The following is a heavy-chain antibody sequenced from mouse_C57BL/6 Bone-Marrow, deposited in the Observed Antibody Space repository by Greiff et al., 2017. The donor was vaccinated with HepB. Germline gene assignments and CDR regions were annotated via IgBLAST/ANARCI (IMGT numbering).Heavy chain of an antibody. CDR3: ERFPIDDGYYLDY. CDR1: GYTFTSYW. Sequence: QVQLQQPGAELVMPGASVKLSCKASGYTFTSYWMHWVKQRPGQGLEWIGEIDPSDSYTNYNQKFKGKSTLTVDKSSSTAYMQLSSLTSEDSAVYYCERFPIDDGYYLDYWGQGTTLTVAS. D-gene: IGHD2-3*01. V-gene: IGHV1-69*01. J-gene: IGHJ2*01. CDR2: IDPSDSYT.